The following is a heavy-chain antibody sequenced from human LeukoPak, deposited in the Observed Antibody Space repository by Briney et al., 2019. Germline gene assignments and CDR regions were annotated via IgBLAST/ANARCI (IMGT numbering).Heavy chain of an antibody. D-gene: IGHD3-3*01. CDR3: ARVGYDFWSGYYAMPYYFDY. Sequence: SETLSLTCTVSGGSISSYYWSWIRQPPGKGLEWIGEINHSGSTNYNPSLKSRVTISVDTSKNQFSLKLSSVTAADTAVYYCARVGYDFWSGYYAMPYYFDYWGQGTLVTVSS. J-gene: IGHJ4*02. CDR1: GGSISSYY. CDR2: INHSGST. V-gene: IGHV4-34*01.